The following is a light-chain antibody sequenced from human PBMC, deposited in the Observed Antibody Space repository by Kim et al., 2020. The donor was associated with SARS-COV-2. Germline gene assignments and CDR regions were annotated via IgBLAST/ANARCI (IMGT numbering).Light chain of an antibody. CDR1: SSDGGSYNR. CDR3: CSYAGSSAPVV. Sequence: QSLTISCTGTSSDGGSYNRVSWYQQHPGKAPKLVIYEGSKRPSGVSNRFSGSKSGNTASLTISGLQAEDEADYYCCSYAGSSAPVVFGGGTQLTVL. CDR2: EGS. V-gene: IGLV2-23*01. J-gene: IGLJ2*01.